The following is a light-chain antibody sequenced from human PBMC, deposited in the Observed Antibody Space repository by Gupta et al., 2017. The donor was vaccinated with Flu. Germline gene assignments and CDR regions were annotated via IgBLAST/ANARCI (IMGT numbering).Light chain of an antibody. Sequence: LGERATISCRSSQNVLYNSNKKNYLAWYQQKAGQPPRLLIAWASTRASGVPDRFSGSGSGTDFTLTISSLQAEDVAVYYCQQYYDNPHTFGQGTKLELK. CDR1: QNVLYNSNKKNY. CDR2: WAS. J-gene: IGKJ2*01. CDR3: QQYYDNPHT. V-gene: IGKV4-1*01.